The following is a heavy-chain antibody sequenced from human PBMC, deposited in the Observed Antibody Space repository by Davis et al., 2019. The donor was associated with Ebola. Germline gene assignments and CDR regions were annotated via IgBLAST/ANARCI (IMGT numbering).Heavy chain of an antibody. CDR2: ISASSNYK. CDR1: GFIFSSYV. V-gene: IGHV3-21*06. CDR3: RLGSYHMGDDY. D-gene: IGHD3-10*01. J-gene: IGHJ4*02. Sequence: GESLKISCAASGFIFSSYVMSWVRQAPGKGLEWVSSISASSNYKYYADSVKGRFTISRDNARNSLYLQMNSLRGEDTAVYYCRLGSYHMGDDYWGQGTLVTVSS.